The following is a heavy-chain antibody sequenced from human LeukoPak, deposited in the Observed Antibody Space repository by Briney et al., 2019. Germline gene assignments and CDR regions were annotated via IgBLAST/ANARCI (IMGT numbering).Heavy chain of an antibody. CDR2: IYHSGST. Sequence: PSGALSLTCAVSGGSISSSNWWSWVRQPPGKGLEWIGEIYHSGSTNYNPSLKSRVTISVDKSKNQFSLKLSSVTAADTAVYYCARSSYLGVVVTAIAYFDYWGQGTLVTVSS. J-gene: IGHJ4*02. CDR3: ARSSYLGVVVTAIAYFDY. CDR1: GGSISSSNW. D-gene: IGHD2-21*02. V-gene: IGHV4-4*02.